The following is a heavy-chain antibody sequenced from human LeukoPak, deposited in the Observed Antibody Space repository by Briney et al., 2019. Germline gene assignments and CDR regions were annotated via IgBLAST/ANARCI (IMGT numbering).Heavy chain of an antibody. D-gene: IGHD6-19*01. CDR3: ARGYSSGWHFDY. CDR2: ISAYNGNT. V-gene: IGHV1-18*01. Sequence: ASVKVSCKASGYTFTSYGISWVRQAPGQGLEWMGWISAYNGNTNYAQKLQGRVTTTADESTSTAYMELSSLRSEDTAVYYCARGYSSGWHFDYWGQGTLVTVSS. J-gene: IGHJ4*02. CDR1: GYTFTSYG.